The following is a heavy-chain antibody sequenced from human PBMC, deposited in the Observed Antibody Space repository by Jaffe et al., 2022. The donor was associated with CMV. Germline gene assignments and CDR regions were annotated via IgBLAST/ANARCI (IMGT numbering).Heavy chain of an antibody. Sequence: EVQLVESGGGLVQPGGSLRLSCAASGFTVSSNYMSWVRQAPGKGLEWVSVIYSGGSTYYADSVKGRFTISRDNSKNTLYLQMNSLRAEDTAVYYCARAAGPGYSSGWYSYFQHWGQGTLVTVSS. CDR3: ARAAGPGYSSGWYSYFQH. CDR2: IYSGGST. V-gene: IGHV3-66*01. CDR1: GFTVSSNY. D-gene: IGHD6-19*01. J-gene: IGHJ1*01.